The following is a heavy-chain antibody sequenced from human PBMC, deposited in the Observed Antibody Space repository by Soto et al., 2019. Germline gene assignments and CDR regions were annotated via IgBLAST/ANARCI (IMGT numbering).Heavy chain of an antibody. Sequence: QVQLVQSGAEVKKPGASVKVSCKASGYTFTSYGISWVRQAPGQGLEWMGWISAYNGNTNYAQKLQGRVTMTTDTSTSTAYMELRSLRSDDTAVYYCARDPRTDSSGYLNWFDPWGQGTLVTVSS. CDR2: ISAYNGNT. D-gene: IGHD3-22*01. V-gene: IGHV1-18*01. CDR3: ARDPRTDSSGYLNWFDP. J-gene: IGHJ5*02. CDR1: GYTFTSYG.